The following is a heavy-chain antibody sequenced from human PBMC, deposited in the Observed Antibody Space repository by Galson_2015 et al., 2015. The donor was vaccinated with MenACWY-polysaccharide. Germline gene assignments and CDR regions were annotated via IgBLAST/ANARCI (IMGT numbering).Heavy chain of an antibody. CDR1: GFIFSNYW. Sequence: SLRLSCAASGFIFSNYWMHWVRRAPGEGLVWVSRINRVGSNTDYADSVKGRFTISRDNAKNTLFLQMNSLRAEDTAVYYCARGITSSNWGQGTLVTVSS. D-gene: IGHD6-6*01. J-gene: IGHJ4*02. V-gene: IGHV3-74*01. CDR3: ARGITSSN. CDR2: INRVGSNT.